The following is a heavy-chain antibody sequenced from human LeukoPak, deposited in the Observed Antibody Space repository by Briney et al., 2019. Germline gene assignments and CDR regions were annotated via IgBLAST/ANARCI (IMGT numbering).Heavy chain of an antibody. Sequence: PGGSLRLSCAASGFTLSSYWMHWVRQAPGKGLVWVSRIDSDGSDTIYADSVKGRFTISRDNAKNTLYLQMNSLRDEDTAVFYCARGGRDHAFDIWGPGTMVTVSS. V-gene: IGHV3-74*01. CDR3: ARGGRDHAFDI. J-gene: IGHJ3*02. CDR1: GFTLSSYW. D-gene: IGHD2-21*02. CDR2: IDSDGSDT.